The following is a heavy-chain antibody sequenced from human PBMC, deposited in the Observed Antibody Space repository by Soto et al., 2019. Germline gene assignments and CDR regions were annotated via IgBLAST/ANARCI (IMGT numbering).Heavy chain of an antibody. V-gene: IGHV3-30*04. J-gene: IGHJ4*02. CDR3: AKQYSSSWYTLDY. CDR1: GFTFSSYA. D-gene: IGHD6-13*01. Sequence: GGSLRLSCAASGFTFSSYAMHWVRQAPGKGLEWVAVISYDGSNKYYADSVKGRFTISRDNSKNTLYLQMNSLRAEDTAVYYCAKQYSSSWYTLDYWGQGTLVTVSS. CDR2: ISYDGSNK.